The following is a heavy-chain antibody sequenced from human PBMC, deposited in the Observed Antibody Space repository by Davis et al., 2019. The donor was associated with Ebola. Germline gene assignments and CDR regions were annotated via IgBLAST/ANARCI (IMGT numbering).Heavy chain of an antibody. CDR3: AREPSMYYGMDV. CDR2: IYPIDSDT. Sequence: GESLKISCQGSGYSFTSYWIAWVRQMPGIGLELMGIIYPIDSDTRYSPSFLGQVTISADRSINTAYLQWDSLKASDTATYYCAREPSMYYGMDVWGQGTTVTVSS. J-gene: IGHJ6*02. CDR1: GYSFTSYW. V-gene: IGHV5-51*01.